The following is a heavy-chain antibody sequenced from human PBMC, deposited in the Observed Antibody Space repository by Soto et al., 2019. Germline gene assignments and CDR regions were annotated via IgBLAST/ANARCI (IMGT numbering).Heavy chain of an antibody. CDR3: ARNTVTTSFDY. J-gene: IGHJ4*02. D-gene: IGHD4-17*01. CDR1: GFSLSTSGVG. Sequence: QITLKESGPTLVKPTQTLTLTCTFSGFSLSTSGVGVGWIRQPPGKALEWLALIYWDDDKRYSPSLKSRLTITKDTSKNHVVLTMTNMDPVDTATYYCARNTVTTSFDYWGQGTLVTVSS. V-gene: IGHV2-5*02. CDR2: IYWDDDK.